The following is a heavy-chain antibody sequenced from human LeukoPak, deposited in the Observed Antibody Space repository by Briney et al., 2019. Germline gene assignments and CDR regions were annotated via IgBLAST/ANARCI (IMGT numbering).Heavy chain of an antibody. CDR2: MNPNSGNT. D-gene: IGHD2-15*01. CDR3: AIGYCRGGSCDDEPGDAFDI. V-gene: IGHV1-8*01. Sequence: GASVKVSCKASGYTFTSYDINWVRQATGQGLEWMGWMNPNSGNTGYAQKFQGRVTMTRNTSISTAYMELSSLRSEDTAVYYCAIGYCRGGSCDDEPGDAFDIWGQGTMVAVSS. CDR1: GYTFTSYD. J-gene: IGHJ3*02.